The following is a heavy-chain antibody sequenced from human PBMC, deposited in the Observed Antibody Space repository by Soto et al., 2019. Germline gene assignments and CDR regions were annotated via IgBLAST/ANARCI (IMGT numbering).Heavy chain of an antibody. J-gene: IGHJ6*02. CDR3: ARFVRSCSATTCSTRADV. V-gene: IGHV4-61*01. D-gene: IGHD2-2*01. CDR2: IYSGGST. CDR1: GGFVNSDTHS. Sequence: SETLSLTCTVSGGFVNSDTHSWSWIRQTPGKRLEWIGFIYSGGSTKNPSLRSRVTMSVDTSKNQFSLKLRSVIVADTAVYHCARFVRSCSATTCSTRADVWGQGITVTVSS.